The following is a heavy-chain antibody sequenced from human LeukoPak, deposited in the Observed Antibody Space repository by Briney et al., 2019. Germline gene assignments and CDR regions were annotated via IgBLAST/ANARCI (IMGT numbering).Heavy chain of an antibody. V-gene: IGHV3-21*01. Sequence: GGSLRLSCAASGFTFSSYSMNWVRQAPGKGLEWVSSISSSSSYIYYADSVKGRFTISRDNAKNSLYLQMNSLRAEDTAAYYCARDLYGSYYADYWGQGTLVTVSS. CDR2: ISSSSSYI. J-gene: IGHJ4*02. D-gene: IGHD1-26*01. CDR1: GFTFSSYS. CDR3: ARDLYGSYYADY.